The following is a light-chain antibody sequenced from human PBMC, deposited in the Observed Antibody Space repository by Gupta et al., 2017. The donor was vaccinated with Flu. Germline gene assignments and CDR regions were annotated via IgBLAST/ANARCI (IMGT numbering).Light chain of an antibody. V-gene: IGKV1-5*03. J-gene: IGKJ1*01. CDR2: KAS. CDR3: HQYNSYSWT. CDR1: QSISSW. Sequence: DIQMTQSPPTLSASVGDRVTITCRASQSISSWLAWYQQKPGKAPKLLIYKASSLESGVPSRFSGSGSGTEFTLTISSLQPDDFATYYCHQYNSYSWTFGQGTKVEIK.